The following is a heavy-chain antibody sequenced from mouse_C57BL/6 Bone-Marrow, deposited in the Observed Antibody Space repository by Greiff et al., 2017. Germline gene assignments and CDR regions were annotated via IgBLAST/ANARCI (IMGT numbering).Heavy chain of an antibody. CDR2: ISSGGSYT. V-gene: IGHV5-6*02. Sequence: DVMLVESGGDLVKPGGSLKLSCAASGFTFSSYGMSWVRQTPDKRLEWVATISSGGSYTYYPDSVKGRFTISRDNAKNTLYLQMSSLKSEDTAMYYCARHLLLRFYYFDYWGQGTTLTVSS. CDR1: GFTFSSYG. J-gene: IGHJ2*01. CDR3: ARHLLLRFYYFDY. D-gene: IGHD1-1*01.